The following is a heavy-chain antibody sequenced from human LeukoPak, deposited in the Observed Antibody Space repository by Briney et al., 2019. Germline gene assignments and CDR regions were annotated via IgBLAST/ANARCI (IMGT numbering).Heavy chain of an antibody. D-gene: IGHD4-17*01. CDR1: GFTFSTYA. V-gene: IGHV4-34*01. CDR2: INHSGST. Sequence: GSLRLSCAASGFTFSTYAMSWVRQAPGKGLEWIGEINHSGSTNYNPSLKSRVTISVDTSKNQFSLKLSSVTAADTAVYYCARSYGVLGGDLDYWGQGTLVTVSS. J-gene: IGHJ4*02. CDR3: ARSYGVLGGDLDY.